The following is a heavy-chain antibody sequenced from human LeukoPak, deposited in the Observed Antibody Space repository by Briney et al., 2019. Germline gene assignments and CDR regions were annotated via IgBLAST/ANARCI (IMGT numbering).Heavy chain of an antibody. V-gene: IGHV4-59*08. CDR3: ARPGTYCSSTSCYTTDDAFDI. CDR2: IYYSGST. Sequence: SETLSLTCTVSGGSISSYYWSWIRQPPGKGLEWIGYIYYSGSTNYNPSLKSRVTISVDTSKNQFSLKLSSVTAADTAVYYCARPGTYCSSTSCYTTDDAFDIWGQETMVTVSS. D-gene: IGHD2-2*01. J-gene: IGHJ3*02. CDR1: GGSISSYY.